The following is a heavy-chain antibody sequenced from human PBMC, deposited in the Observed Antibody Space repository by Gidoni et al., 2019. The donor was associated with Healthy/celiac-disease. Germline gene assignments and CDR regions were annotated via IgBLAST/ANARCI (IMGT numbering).Heavy chain of an antibody. D-gene: IGHD3-3*01. CDR1: GFTFSSYG. CDR2: ISFDGNNK. V-gene: IGHV3-30*18. Sequence: QVQLVESGGGVVQPGRSLRLSCAASGFTFSSYGMHWVRQTPGKGLGWVAVISFDGNNKYYADSVKGRFTISRDNSKNTLYLQMNSLRAEDTAVYYCAKDFGDYDFWSGYTNYFDPWGQGTLVTVSS. J-gene: IGHJ5*02. CDR3: AKDFGDYDFWSGYTNYFDP.